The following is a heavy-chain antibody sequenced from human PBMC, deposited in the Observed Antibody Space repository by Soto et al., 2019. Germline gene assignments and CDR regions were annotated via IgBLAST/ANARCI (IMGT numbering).Heavy chain of an antibody. V-gene: IGHV4-4*07. Sequence: QVQLQESGPGLVKPSETLSLTCTVSGVSISSFYWSWIRQPAGKGLEWIGRIYSSEIINYNPSLKSRVIMSLDTSKNQFSLKLTSVTAADTAVYCCATFSYVGGTDYWGQGILVTVSS. J-gene: IGHJ4*02. CDR2: IYSSEII. CDR3: ATFSYVGGTDY. D-gene: IGHD5-18*01. CDR1: GVSISSFY.